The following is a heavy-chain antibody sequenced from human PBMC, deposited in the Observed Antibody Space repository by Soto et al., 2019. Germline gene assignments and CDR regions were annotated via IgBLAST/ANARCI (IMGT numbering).Heavy chain of an antibody. D-gene: IGHD6-19*01. CDR3: ARIEGVSYSSGWYIVGYGMDV. CDR2: IYYSGST. CDR1: GGSISSSSYY. Sequence: PSETLSLTCTVSGGSISSSSYYWGWIRQPPGKGLEWIGSIYYSGSTYYNPSLKSRVTISVDTSKNQFSLKLSSVTAADMAVYYCARIEGVSYSSGWYIVGYGMDVWGQGTTVTVSS. V-gene: IGHV4-39*01. J-gene: IGHJ6*02.